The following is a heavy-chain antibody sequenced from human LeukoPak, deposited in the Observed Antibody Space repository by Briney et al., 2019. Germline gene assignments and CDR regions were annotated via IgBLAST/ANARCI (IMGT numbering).Heavy chain of an antibody. CDR1: GFTFSDYY. CDR2: ISGGGSSI. Sequence: GGSLRLSCAASGFTFSDYYMSWIRQAPGKGLEWVSYISGGGSSIYYADSVKGRFTISRDNAKNSLYLQMNSLRVEDTAVYHCARGSGYSSGWFEYWGQGSLVTASS. D-gene: IGHD6-19*01. J-gene: IGHJ4*02. V-gene: IGHV3-11*01. CDR3: ARGSGYSSGWFEY.